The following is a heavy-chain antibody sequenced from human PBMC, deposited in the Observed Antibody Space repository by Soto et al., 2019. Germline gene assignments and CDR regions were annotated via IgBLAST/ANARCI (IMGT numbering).Heavy chain of an antibody. J-gene: IGHJ5*02. CDR3: ARDLKEYCSDGKCNWFDP. D-gene: IGHD2-15*01. CDR2: ITYSVST. CDR1: GASITTYY. V-gene: IGHV4-59*01. Sequence: SETLSLTCTVSGASITTYYWSWIRKPPGRGLKWIGYITYSVSTDYNPSLKSRVTISFDASKNQISLQVRSATAADAAVYYCARDLKEYCSDGKCNWFDPWGQGTLVT.